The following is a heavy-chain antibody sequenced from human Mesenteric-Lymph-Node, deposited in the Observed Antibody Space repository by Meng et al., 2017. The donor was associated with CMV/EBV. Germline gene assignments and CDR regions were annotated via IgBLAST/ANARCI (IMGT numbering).Heavy chain of an antibody. CDR3: ARGSPNYFGSGGYF. CDR2: MDPKSGDT. Sequence: KASGCTFTDYDINWVRQATGQGLEWMGWMDPKSGDTSLAQKFQGRASMTRDTSLSTAYMDLSGLTSEDTAVYYCARGSPNYFGSGGYFWGQGTLVTVSS. CDR1: GCTFTDYD. J-gene: IGHJ4*02. V-gene: IGHV1-8*01. D-gene: IGHD3-10*01.